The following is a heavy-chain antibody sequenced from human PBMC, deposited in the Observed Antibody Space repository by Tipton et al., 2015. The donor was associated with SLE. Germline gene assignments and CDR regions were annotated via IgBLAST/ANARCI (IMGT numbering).Heavy chain of an antibody. Sequence: TLSLTCSVSGYSISSGYYWGWIRQPPGKGLEWTGYIYYRGTAYYNPSLRSRVTVSVDTSKNQFSLRLNSVTAVDTAVYYCARTFYGGGDAFDVWGQGTKVSVSS. CDR2: IYYRGTA. V-gene: IGHV4-28*01. D-gene: IGHD4-23*01. CDR1: GYSISSGYY. J-gene: IGHJ3*01. CDR3: ARTFYGGGDAFDV.